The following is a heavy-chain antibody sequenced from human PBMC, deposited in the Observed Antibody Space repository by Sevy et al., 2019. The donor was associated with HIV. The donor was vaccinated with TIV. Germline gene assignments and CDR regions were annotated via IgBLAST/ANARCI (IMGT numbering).Heavy chain of an antibody. CDR2: VKTDGSGT. V-gene: IGHV3-74*01. Sequence: GGSLRLSCTASGLTFSKSWMHWVRQVPGKGLQWVSRVKTDGSGTIYADSVKGRFIISRDNAKNTVYLQMNSLRAEDTAVYYCARVPRSITMVRGVPHYYYYGMDVWGQGTTVTVSS. D-gene: IGHD3-10*01. CDR3: ARVPRSITMVRGVPHYYYYGMDV. J-gene: IGHJ6*02. CDR1: GLTFSKSW.